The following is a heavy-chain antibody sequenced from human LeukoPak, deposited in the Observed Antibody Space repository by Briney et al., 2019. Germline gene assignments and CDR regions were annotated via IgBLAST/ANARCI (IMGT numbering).Heavy chain of an antibody. V-gene: IGHV4-39*07. CDR2: IYYSGST. CDR1: GGSISSGSYY. D-gene: IGHD1-26*01. Sequence: SETLSLTCTVSGGSISSGSYYWGWIRQPPGKGLEWIGSIYYSGSTYYNPSLKSRVTISVDTSKNQFSLKLSSVTAADTAVYYCARVWGYSGSPRADYWGQGTLVTVSS. CDR3: ARVWGYSGSPRADY. J-gene: IGHJ4*02.